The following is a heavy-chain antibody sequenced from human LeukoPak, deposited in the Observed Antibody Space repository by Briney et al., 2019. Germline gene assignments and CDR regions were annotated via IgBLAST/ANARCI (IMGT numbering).Heavy chain of an antibody. D-gene: IGHD6-19*01. CDR3: ARAAAGIAVAGTFGY. CDR1: GYTFTSYY. J-gene: IGHJ4*02. V-gene: IGHV1-46*01. CDR2: INPSGGST. Sequence: ASVKVSCKASGYTFTSYYMHWVRQAPGQGLEWMGIINPSGGSTSYAQKFQGRVTMTRDTSTSTVYMELSRLRSDDTAVYYCARAAAGIAVAGTFGYWGQGTLVTVSS.